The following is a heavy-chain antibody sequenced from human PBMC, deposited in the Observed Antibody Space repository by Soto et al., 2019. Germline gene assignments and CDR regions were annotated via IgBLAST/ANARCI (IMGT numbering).Heavy chain of an antibody. CDR2: VYYRGRS. CDR1: GGSVTNSSYY. V-gene: IGHV4-39*01. CDR3: VSQRTTVPTQAYFDY. D-gene: IGHD4-17*01. J-gene: IGHJ4*02. Sequence: WETLSLTCTVSGGSVTNSSYYWGWIRQSPGKGLEWIGSVYYRGRSYSKSSVKSRVTISVDTSKNRFSLSLNSVTASDTAVYFCVSQRTTVPTQAYFDYWGPGALVTVSS.